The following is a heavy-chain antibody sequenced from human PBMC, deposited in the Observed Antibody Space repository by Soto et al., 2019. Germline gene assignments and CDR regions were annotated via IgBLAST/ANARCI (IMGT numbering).Heavy chain of an antibody. D-gene: IGHD3-22*01. CDR3: ARLLNYYDSSDLNWFDP. CDR1: GYSFTSYW. Sequence: GESLKISCKGSGYSFTSYWIGWVRQMPGKGLEWMGIIYPGDSDTRYSPSFQGQVTISADKSISTAYLQWSSLKASDTATYYCARLLNYYDSSDLNWFDPWGQGTLVTVSS. CDR2: IYPGDSDT. J-gene: IGHJ5*02. V-gene: IGHV5-51*01.